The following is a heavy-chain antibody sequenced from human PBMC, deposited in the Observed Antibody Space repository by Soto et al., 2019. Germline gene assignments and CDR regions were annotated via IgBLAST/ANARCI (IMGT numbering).Heavy chain of an antibody. CDR1: GFTFSDYG. CDR2: ISHEGGTQ. V-gene: IGHV3-30*18. CDR3: AKKVTPKMSRWDDY. J-gene: IGHJ4*02. Sequence: QVQLAESGGGVVQPGGSLRLSCAASGFTFSDYGIDWIRQAPGTGLEWVAVISHEGGTQYYADSVRGRVTVSRDNSKNILSLQLDRLRPEDTAVYFCAKKVTPKMSRWDDYLGQGALVSVSS. D-gene: IGHD1-26*01.